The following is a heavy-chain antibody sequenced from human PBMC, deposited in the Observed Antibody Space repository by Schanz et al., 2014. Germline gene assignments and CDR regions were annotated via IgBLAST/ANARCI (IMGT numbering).Heavy chain of an antibody. D-gene: IGHD3-22*01. J-gene: IGHJ4*02. Sequence: EVQLVESGGGLVKPGGFLRLSCAASGFTFSSYAMSWVRQAPGKGLEWVSAISGSGGSTYYADSVKGRFTISRDNSKNTLYLQMNSLRAEDTAVYYCAKDRSWDYDSSGYFDYWGQGTLVTDSS. V-gene: IGHV3-23*04. CDR2: ISGSGGST. CDR1: GFTFSSYA. CDR3: AKDRSWDYDSSGYFDY.